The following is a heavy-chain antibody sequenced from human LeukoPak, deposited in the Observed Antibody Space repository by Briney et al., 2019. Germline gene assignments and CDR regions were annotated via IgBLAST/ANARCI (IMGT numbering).Heavy chain of an antibody. D-gene: IGHD1-14*01. CDR1: GGSISSSTYY. J-gene: IGHJ6*03. Sequence: SETLSLTCIVSGGSISSSTYYWGWIRQPPGKGLEWIGTIYYSGNTYYNPSLKSRVTISIDTSKNQFSLKLSSVTAADTAVYYCASARVRTTYYYYYYMDVWGKGTTVTVSS. V-gene: IGHV4-39*07. CDR2: IYYSGNT. CDR3: ASARVRTTYYYYYYMDV.